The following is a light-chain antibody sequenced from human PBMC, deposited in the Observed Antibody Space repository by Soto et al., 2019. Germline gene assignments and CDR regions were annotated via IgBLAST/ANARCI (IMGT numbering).Light chain of an antibody. CDR3: QQYNNWLWT. CDR1: QSVSRN. Sequence: EIVMTQSPATLSVSPGERATLSYRASQSVSRNVAWYQQKPGQAPRLLIHDASTRATGISVRFSGSGSGTEFTLTISSLQSEDFAVYYCQQYNNWLWTFGQGTKVEIK. V-gene: IGKV3-15*01. CDR2: DAS. J-gene: IGKJ1*01.